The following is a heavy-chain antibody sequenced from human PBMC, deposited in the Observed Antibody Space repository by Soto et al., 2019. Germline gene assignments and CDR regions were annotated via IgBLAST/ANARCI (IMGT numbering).Heavy chain of an antibody. CDR3: ARPHDYIWGSYRTIQSYGMDV. CDR1: GYTFTSYD. V-gene: IGHV1-8*01. CDR2: MNSNSGVT. D-gene: IGHD3-16*02. Sequence: ASVKVSCKASGYTFTSYDINWVRQATGQGLEWMGWMNSNSGVTGYAQKFQGRVTMTRNTSISTAYMELSSLRSEDTAMYYCARPHDYIWGSYRTIQSYGMDVWGQGTTVTVSS. J-gene: IGHJ6*02.